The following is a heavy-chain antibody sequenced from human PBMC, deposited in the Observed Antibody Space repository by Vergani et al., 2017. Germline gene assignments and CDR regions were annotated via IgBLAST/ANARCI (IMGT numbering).Heavy chain of an antibody. Sequence: EVQLLESGGGLVQPGGSLRLSCAASGFTFSSYAMSWVRQAPGKGLEWVSAISGSGGSTYYADSVKGRFTISRDNSKNTMYLQMNSLRAEDTAVYYCAKGNYYDSSGYYYNYWGQGTLVTVSS. CDR3: AKGNYYDSSGYYYNY. CDR1: GFTFSSYA. J-gene: IGHJ4*02. V-gene: IGHV3-23*01. CDR2: ISGSGGST. D-gene: IGHD3-22*01.